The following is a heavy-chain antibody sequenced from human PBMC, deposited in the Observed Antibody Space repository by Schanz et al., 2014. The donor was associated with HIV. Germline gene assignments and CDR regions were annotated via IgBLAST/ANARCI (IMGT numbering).Heavy chain of an antibody. D-gene: IGHD5-18*01. CDR3: ARTYSYDDYFDY. J-gene: IGHJ4*02. Sequence: QLQLQESGSGLVKPSQTLSLTCAVSGGSISSGAYSWSWIRQPPGKGLEWIGYIYHSGSTYYNPSLKSRVTISVDRPKNQYSLTRTSVTAADTAVYYCARTYSYDDYFDYWGQGTLVTVSS. CDR2: IYHSGST. V-gene: IGHV4-30-2*01. CDR1: GGSISSGAYS.